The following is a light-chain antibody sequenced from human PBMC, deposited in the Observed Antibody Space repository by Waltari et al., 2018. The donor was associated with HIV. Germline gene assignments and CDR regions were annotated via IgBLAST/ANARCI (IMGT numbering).Light chain of an antibody. CDR2: GAS. V-gene: IGKV3-20*01. Sequence: EIVLTQSPGTLYLSPGERVTLSCRASQSVTSTYFAWYQQKPGQAPRLLIYGASSRATCIPDRFSGTGSGTDFTLTISRLEPEDFALYYCQQYGSLQWTFGQGTKVEIK. CDR3: QQYGSLQWT. CDR1: QSVTSTY. J-gene: IGKJ1*01.